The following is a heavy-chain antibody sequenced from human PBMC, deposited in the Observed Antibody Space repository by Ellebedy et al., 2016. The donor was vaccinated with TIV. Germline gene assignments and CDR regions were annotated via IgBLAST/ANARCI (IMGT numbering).Heavy chain of an antibody. Sequence: PGGSLRPSCAASGSLFNKYGMHWVRQAPGKGLEWVAVIWYDGGNKYYAASVEGRFTISRDDSKSTLYLQMDSLRAEDTAVYYCARLPPAAVDYYGMDVWGQGTTVAV. D-gene: IGHD6-13*01. CDR1: GSLFNKYG. J-gene: IGHJ6*02. CDR3: ARLPPAAVDYYGMDV. V-gene: IGHV3-33*01. CDR2: IWYDGGNK.